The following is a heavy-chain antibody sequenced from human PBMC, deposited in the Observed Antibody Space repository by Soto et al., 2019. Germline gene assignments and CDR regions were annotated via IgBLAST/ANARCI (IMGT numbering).Heavy chain of an antibody. CDR2: FYYSGST. D-gene: IGHD3-22*01. V-gene: IGHV4-61*01. CDR1: GGSVSSASYF. J-gene: IGHJ3*02. Sequence: QVQLQESGPGLVKPSETLSLTCTVSGGSVSSASYFWSWIRQPPGKGLEGIGYFYYSGSTNYNPSLKSRVTFSVDTSKNQFSLKLSSVTVADTAVYYCARATFSGYYLLDAFDIWGQGTMVTVSS. CDR3: ARATFSGYYLLDAFDI.